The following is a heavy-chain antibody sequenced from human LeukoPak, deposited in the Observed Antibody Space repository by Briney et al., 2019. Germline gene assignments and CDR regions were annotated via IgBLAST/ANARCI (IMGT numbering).Heavy chain of an antibody. CDR1: GFTFSSYW. J-gene: IGHJ3*02. V-gene: IGHV3-74*01. Sequence: GGSLRLSCAASGFTFSSYWMHWVRQAPGKGLVWVSRINSDGSSTSYADSVKGRFTISRDNAKNTLYLQMNSLRAEDTAVYYCARDEAVSFWQPVDTAMEPLDAFDIWGQGTMVTVSS. CDR3: ARDEAVSFWQPVDTAMEPLDAFDI. D-gene: IGHD5-18*01. CDR2: INSDGSST.